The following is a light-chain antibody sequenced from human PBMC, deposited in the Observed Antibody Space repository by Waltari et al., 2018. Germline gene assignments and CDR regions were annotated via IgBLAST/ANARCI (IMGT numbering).Light chain of an antibody. J-gene: IGKJ1*01. Sequence: DIQMTQSPSIMSASVGDRVTITCRASQSIGGWLAWYQQKPGKAPNLLIYVKSILQSGVPSRFSGSGSGTEFTLTISSLQPDDFATYYCQQYQDYPWTFGQGTRVDI. CDR1: QSIGGW. CDR2: VKS. CDR3: QQYQDYPWT. V-gene: IGKV1-5*03.